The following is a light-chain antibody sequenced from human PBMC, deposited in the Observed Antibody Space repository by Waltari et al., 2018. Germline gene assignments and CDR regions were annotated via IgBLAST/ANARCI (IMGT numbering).Light chain of an antibody. Sequence: EIVFTQSPGTMSLSPGERASLSCRASQGVTNNNLAWSQQKPAQAPRPLIYGASRRATGIPDRFSGSGSGTDFTLTISRLEPEDFAVYYCQQLGSSPITFGQGTRLEMK. V-gene: IGKV3-20*01. CDR2: GAS. J-gene: IGKJ5*01. CDR1: QGVTNNN. CDR3: QQLGSSPIT.